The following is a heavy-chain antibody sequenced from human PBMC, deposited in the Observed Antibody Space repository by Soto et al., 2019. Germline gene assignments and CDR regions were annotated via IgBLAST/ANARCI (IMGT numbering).Heavy chain of an antibody. Sequence: SETLSLTCTVSGGSISSGGYYWSWIRQHPGKGLEWIGYTYYSGSTYYNPSLKSRVTISVDTSKNQFSLKLSSVTAADTAVYYCARLGPYYDFWSGYSAANYYFDYWGQGTLVTVPS. V-gene: IGHV4-31*03. CDR2: TYYSGST. J-gene: IGHJ4*02. CDR3: ARLGPYYDFWSGYSAANYYFDY. CDR1: GGSISSGGYY. D-gene: IGHD3-3*01.